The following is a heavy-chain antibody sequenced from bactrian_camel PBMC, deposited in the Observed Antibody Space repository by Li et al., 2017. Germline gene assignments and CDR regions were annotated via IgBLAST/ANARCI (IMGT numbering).Heavy chain of an antibody. D-gene: IGHD2*01. CDR1: GFTFSSKW. V-gene: IGHV3S1*01. Sequence: HVQLVESGGGLVQPGGSLRLSCAADGFTFSSKWMCWVRQAPGKGLEWVSTSRPGGDTTYYADSVKGRFTISRDNAKNTVYLRMNSLKSEDTALYYCARPTPDTYCFNGYCYSGVFGYWGQGTQVTVS. CDR2: SRPGGDTT. J-gene: IGHJ6*01. CDR3: ARPTPDTYCFNGYCYSGVFGY.